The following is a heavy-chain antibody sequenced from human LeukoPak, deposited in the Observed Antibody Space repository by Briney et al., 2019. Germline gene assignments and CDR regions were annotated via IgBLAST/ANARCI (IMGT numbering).Heavy chain of an antibody. Sequence: ASLKVSCKPSGYRFTDYYIHCVRQAPGPRLECMGWINTRSGRISAARKFQGSVTMTRASSITIVYIDMAWLTSHYTAIYFLARADFIDAGPYLIGPWGQGTLVTVSS. CDR1: GYRFTDYY. J-gene: IGHJ5*02. V-gene: IGHV1-2*02. CDR3: ARADFIDAGPYLIGP. D-gene: IGHD3-3*01. CDR2: INTRSGRI.